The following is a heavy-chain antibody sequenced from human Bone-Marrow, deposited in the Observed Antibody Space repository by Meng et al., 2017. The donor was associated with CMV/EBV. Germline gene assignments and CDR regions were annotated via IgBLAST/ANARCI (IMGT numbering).Heavy chain of an antibody. Sequence: GGSLRLSCAASGFTFSSYWMSWVRQAPGKGLEWVANIKQAGIEKYYVDSVKGRFTISRDNAKNSLYLQMNSLRAEDTAVYYCARDTWSGYLPSPYYYYGMDVWGQGTTVTISS. V-gene: IGHV3-7*01. J-gene: IGHJ6*02. CDR3: ARDTWSGYLPSPYYYYGMDV. CDR1: GFTFSSYW. CDR2: IKQAGIEK. D-gene: IGHD3-3*01.